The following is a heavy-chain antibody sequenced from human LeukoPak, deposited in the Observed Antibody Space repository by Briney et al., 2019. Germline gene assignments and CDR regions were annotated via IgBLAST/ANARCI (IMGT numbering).Heavy chain of an antibody. CDR2: VKQDESSK. D-gene: IGHD4-23*01. CDR1: GFTFSHYW. Sequence: GGSLRLSCAASGFTFSHYWMDWVRQAPGKGPEWVSDVKQDESSKFYADSVKGRFTISRDNAKNSLYLQMNGLRVEDTAIYFFVRDYVGDLVYWLQGSMVSVS. V-gene: IGHV3-7*01. CDR3: VRDYVGDLVY. J-gene: IGHJ4*02.